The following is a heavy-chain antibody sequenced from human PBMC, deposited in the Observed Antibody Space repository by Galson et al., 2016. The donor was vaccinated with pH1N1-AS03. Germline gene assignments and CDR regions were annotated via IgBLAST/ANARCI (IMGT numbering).Heavy chain of an antibody. CDR1: NYSINSGYY. D-gene: IGHD2-2*01. J-gene: IGHJ4*02. Sequence: SETLSLTCGVSNYSINSGYYWGWIRQPPGKGLEWIGSIHHGGSTYYTPSLKSRVSFSVDTSKNQFSLKLSSVTAADTAVYYCARMSAANFDYWGQETLVTVS. CDR2: IHHGGST. V-gene: IGHV4-38-2*01. CDR3: ARMSAANFDY.